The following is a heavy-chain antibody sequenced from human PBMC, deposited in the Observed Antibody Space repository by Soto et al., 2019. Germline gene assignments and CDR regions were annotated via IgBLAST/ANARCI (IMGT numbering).Heavy chain of an antibody. V-gene: IGHV3-30*18. D-gene: IGHD2-15*01. Sequence: QVQLVESGGGVVQPGRSLRLSCAASGFTFSSYGMHWVRQAPGKGLEWVAVISYDGSTKYYADSVKGRFTISRDNSKNTLYLQMNSLRAEDTAVYYCAKDFGVVVATLYYYYGMDVWGQGTTVTVSS. CDR3: AKDFGVVVATLYYYYGMDV. J-gene: IGHJ6*02. CDR2: ISYDGSTK. CDR1: GFTFSSYG.